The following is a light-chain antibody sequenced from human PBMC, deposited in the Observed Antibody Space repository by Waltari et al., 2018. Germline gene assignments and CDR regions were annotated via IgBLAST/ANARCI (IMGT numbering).Light chain of an antibody. CDR1: QSIGSR. Sequence: EIVLTQSPDFQSVTPEEKVTITCRASQSIGSRLHWYQQKPNQSPKLLIKYASQSTSGVPSRFSGSGSGTDFTLTINSLEAEDAAVYYCHQIASLPRTFGPGTKVEIK. CDR2: YAS. V-gene: IGKV6D-21*02. J-gene: IGKJ1*01. CDR3: HQIASLPRT.